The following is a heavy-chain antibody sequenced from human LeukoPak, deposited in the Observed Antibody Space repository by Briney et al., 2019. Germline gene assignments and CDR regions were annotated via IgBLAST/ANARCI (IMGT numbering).Heavy chain of an antibody. CDR2: IYTSGST. J-gene: IGHJ6*03. D-gene: IGHD5-18*01. CDR3: ARTTEGGYTYDYFYYYYMDV. CDR1: GNSISSGDNY. V-gene: IGHV4-61*02. Sequence: SETLSLTCTVSGNSISSGDNYWSWIRQPAGKGLEWIGRIYTSGSTNYNPSLKSRVTISGDTSKNQFSLKLSSVTAADTAVYYCARTTEGGYTYDYFYYYYMDVWGKGTTVTISS.